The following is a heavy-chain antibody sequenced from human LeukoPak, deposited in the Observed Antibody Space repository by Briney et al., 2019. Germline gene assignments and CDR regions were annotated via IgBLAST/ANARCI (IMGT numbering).Heavy chain of an antibody. CDR3: ARIEWYYYDSSGLGPFDY. J-gene: IGHJ4*02. Sequence: SETLSLTCTVSGGSISSYYWSWIRRPPGKGLEWIGYIYYSGSTNYNPSLKSRVTISVDTSKNQFSLKLSSVTAADTAVYYCARIEWYYYDSSGLGPFDYWGQGTLVTVSS. CDR1: GGSISSYY. V-gene: IGHV4-59*01. CDR2: IYYSGST. D-gene: IGHD3-22*01.